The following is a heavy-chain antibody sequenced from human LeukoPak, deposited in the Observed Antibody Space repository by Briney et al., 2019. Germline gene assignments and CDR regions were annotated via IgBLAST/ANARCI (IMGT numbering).Heavy chain of an antibody. CDR3: ARDAPDTFCSWSYFYYYYGMDV. CDR2: INPNSGGT. D-gene: IGHD6-13*01. Sequence: ASVKVSCKASGYTFTGYYMHWVRQTPGQGLEWMGWINPNSGGTNYAQKFQGRVTMTRDTSISTAHMELSSLRSEDPAVYYCARDAPDTFCSWSYFYYYYGMDVWGQGTTVTGSS. CDR1: GYTFTGYY. J-gene: IGHJ6*02. V-gene: IGHV1-2*02.